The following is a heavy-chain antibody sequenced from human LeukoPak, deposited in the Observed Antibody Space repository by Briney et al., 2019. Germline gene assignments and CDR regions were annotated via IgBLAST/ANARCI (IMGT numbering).Heavy chain of an antibody. D-gene: IGHD2-2*02. CDR2: IKAVNGDT. J-gene: IGHJ4*02. CDR3: TLYNY. CDR1: GYIFTNYA. Sequence: ASVKVSCKASGYIFTNYAMHWVRQAPGQRLEWMGWIKAVNGDTKYSQEFQGRVTITRDTSASTAYMELSSLRYEDMAVYYCTLYNYWGQGTLVTVSS. V-gene: IGHV1-3*03.